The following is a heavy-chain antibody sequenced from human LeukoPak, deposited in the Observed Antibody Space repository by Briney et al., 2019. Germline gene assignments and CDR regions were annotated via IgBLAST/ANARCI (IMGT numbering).Heavy chain of an antibody. J-gene: IGHJ5*02. V-gene: IGHV3-30*18. CDR1: GFTFSSYG. CDR3: AKEMVRGVRLLDP. CDR2: ISYDGSNK. D-gene: IGHD3-10*01. Sequence: GGSLRLSCAASGFTFSSYGMHWVRQAPGKGLEWVAVISYDGSNKYYADSVKGRFTISRDNSKSTLYLQMNSLRAEDTAVYYCAKEMVRGVRLLDPWGQGTLVTVSS.